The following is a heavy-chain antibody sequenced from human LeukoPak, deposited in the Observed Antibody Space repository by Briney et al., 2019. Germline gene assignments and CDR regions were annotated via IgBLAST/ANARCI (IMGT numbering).Heavy chain of an antibody. V-gene: IGHV1-46*01. CDR3: ARDSFSDDIVVVPAAPWDV. J-gene: IGHJ6*02. CDR2: INPSGGST. D-gene: IGHD2-2*01. Sequence: ASVKVSCKASGYTFTSYSMHWVRQAPGQGLEWMGIINPSGGSTSYAQKFQGRVTMTRDTSTSTVYMELSSLRSEDTAVYYCARDSFSDDIVVVPAAPWDVWGQGTTVTVSS. CDR1: GYTFTSYS.